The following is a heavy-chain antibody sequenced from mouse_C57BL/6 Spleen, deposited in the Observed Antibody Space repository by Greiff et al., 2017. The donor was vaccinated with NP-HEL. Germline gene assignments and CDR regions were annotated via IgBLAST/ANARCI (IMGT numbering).Heavy chain of an antibody. CDR3: AISYGNFSWFAY. J-gene: IGHJ3*01. D-gene: IGHD2-1*01. CDR1: GFTFTDYY. Sequence: EVKLMESGGGLVQPGGSLSLSCAASGFTFTDYYMSWVRQPPGKALEWLGFIRNKANGYTTEYSASVKGRFTISRDNSQSILYLQMTALRAEDSATYYCAISYGNFSWFAYWGQGTLVTVSA. V-gene: IGHV7-3*01. CDR2: IRNKANGYTT.